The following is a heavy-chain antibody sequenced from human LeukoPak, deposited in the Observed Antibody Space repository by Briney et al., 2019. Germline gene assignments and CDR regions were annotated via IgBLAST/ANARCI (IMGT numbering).Heavy chain of an antibody. J-gene: IGHJ4*02. CDR3: TKASAARCIGVFCYPFDH. Sequence: GGSLRLSCAASGFTFSSYGMSWVRQAPGKGLEWVSAISGSGGSTYYADSVKGRFTISRDNSKNTLYLQMNSLRVEDTAVYYCTKASAARCIGVFCYPFDHWGQGTLVTVSS. V-gene: IGHV3-23*01. D-gene: IGHD2-15*01. CDR1: GFTFSSYG. CDR2: ISGSGGST.